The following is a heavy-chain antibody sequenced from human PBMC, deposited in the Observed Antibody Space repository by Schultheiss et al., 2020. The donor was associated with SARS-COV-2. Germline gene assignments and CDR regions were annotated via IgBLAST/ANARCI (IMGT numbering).Heavy chain of an antibody. CDR3: ARVYYDSSGYDY. CDR2: ISSSSSYT. CDR1: GFTFSDYY. J-gene: IGHJ4*02. D-gene: IGHD3-22*01. Sequence: GGSLRLSCAASGFTFSDYYMSWIRQAPGKGLEWVSYISSSSSYTNYADSVKGRFTITRDNAKNSLYLQMNSLRAEDTAVYYCARVYYDSSGYDYWGQGTLVTVSS. V-gene: IGHV3-11*06.